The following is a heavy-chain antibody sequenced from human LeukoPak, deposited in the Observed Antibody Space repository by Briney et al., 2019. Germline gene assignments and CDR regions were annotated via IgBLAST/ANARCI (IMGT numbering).Heavy chain of an antibody. CDR2: MNPNSGNT. Sequence: ASVEVSCKASGYTFSSHDINWVRQATGQGLEWMGWMNPNSGNTGYAQKFQGRVTMTRNTSISTAYMELSSLRSEDTAVYYCARQSVPWGSATRPLSFDPWGQGTLVTVSS. CDR1: GYTFSSHD. J-gene: IGHJ5*02. CDR3: ARQSVPWGSATRPLSFDP. V-gene: IGHV1-8*01. D-gene: IGHD2-2*01.